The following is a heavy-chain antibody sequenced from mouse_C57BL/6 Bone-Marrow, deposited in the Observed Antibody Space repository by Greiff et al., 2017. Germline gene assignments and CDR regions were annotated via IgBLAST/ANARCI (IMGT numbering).Heavy chain of an antibody. CDR3: ARGGTTARFAY. CDR1: GYTFTSYG. V-gene: IGHV1-81*01. D-gene: IGHD1-2*01. Sequence: VKVVESGAELARPGASVKLSCKASGYTFTSYGISWVKQRTGQGLEWIGEIYPRSGNTYYNEKFKGKATLTADKSSSTAYMELRSLTSEDSAVYFCARGGTTARFAYWGQGTLVTVSA. J-gene: IGHJ3*01. CDR2: IYPRSGNT.